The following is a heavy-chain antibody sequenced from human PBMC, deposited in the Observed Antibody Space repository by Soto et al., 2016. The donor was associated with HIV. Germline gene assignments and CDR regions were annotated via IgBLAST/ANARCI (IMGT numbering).Heavy chain of an antibody. CDR1: GFTVSSNQ. Sequence: EVQLVETGGGLIQPGGSLRLSCAASGFTVSSNQMNWVRQAPGKGLEWVSVIYSGGNTYYADSVKGRFTISRDNSKNTLYLQMNSLRAEDTAVYYCARDKRMGGVTPFTYSYYGMDVWGQGTTVTVSS. CDR3: ARDKRMGGVTPFTYSYYGMDV. D-gene: IGHD3-10*01. CDR2: IYSGGNT. J-gene: IGHJ6*02. V-gene: IGHV3-53*02.